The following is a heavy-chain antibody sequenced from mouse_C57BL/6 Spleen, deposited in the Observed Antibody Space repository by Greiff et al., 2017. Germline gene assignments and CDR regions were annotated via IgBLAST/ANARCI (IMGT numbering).Heavy chain of an antibody. CDR3: TRSIWGYAMDY. Sequence: VQLQQSGAALVRPGASVTLSCKASGFTFTDYEMHWVKQTPVHGLEWIGAIDPETGGTAYNQKFTGKAILTADKSSSKDYMGLRSLTSEDSAVYYCTRSIWGYAMDYWGQGTSVTVSS. CDR2: IDPETGGT. V-gene: IGHV1-15*01. J-gene: IGHJ4*01. CDR1: GFTFTDYE.